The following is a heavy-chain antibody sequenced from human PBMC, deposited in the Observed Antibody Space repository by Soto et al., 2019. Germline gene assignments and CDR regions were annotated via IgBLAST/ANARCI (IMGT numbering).Heavy chain of an antibody. V-gene: IGHV3-48*02. J-gene: IGHJ4*02. CDR2: ISSRSSTI. Sequence: GGSLRLSCAASGFTFSTYNMNWVRQAPGRGLEWVSYISSRSSTIYHADSVKGRFTISRDNAKNSLYLQMDSLRDEDTAVYFCARAIAVGSTSLDYWGLGTRVTVSS. D-gene: IGHD6-19*01. CDR3: ARAIAVGSTSLDY. CDR1: GFTFSTYN.